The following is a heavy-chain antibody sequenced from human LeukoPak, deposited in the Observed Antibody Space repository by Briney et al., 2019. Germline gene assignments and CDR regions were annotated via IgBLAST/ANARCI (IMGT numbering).Heavy chain of an antibody. CDR1: GYTFTSYG. Sequence: ASVKVSCKASGYTFTSYGISWVRQAPGQGLEWMGWISAYNGNTNYAQKLQGRVTMTTDTSTSTAYMELRSLRSDDTAVYYCARGRFERVAAGTIREGPRRYYFDYWGQGTLVTVSS. J-gene: IGHJ4*02. CDR2: ISAYNGNT. V-gene: IGHV1-18*01. D-gene: IGHD6-13*01. CDR3: ARGRFERVAAGTIREGPRRYYFDY.